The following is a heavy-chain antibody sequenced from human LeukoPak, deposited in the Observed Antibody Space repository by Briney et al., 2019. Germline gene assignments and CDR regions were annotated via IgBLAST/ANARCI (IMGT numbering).Heavy chain of an antibody. J-gene: IGHJ4*02. D-gene: IGHD6-19*01. CDR3: ATDSGSSGWSGGSIDY. CDR2: FDPEDGET. V-gene: IGHV1-24*01. Sequence: GASVKVSCKVSGYTLTELSMHWVRQAPGKGLEWMGGFDPEDGETIYAQKFQGRVTMTEDTSTDTAYMELSSLRSEDTAVYYCATDSGSSGWSGGSIDYWGQGTLVTVSS. CDR1: GYTLTELS.